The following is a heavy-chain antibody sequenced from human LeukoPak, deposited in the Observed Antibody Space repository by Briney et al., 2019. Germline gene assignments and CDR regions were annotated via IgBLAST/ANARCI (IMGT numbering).Heavy chain of an antibody. CDR2: ISAYNGNT. V-gene: IGHV1-18*01. Sequence: ASVKVSCKASGYTFTSYGISWVRQAPGQGLEWMGWISAYNGNTNYAQKLQGRVTMTTDTSTSTAYMELSSLRSEDTAVYYCATLRVRWSSDAFDIWGQGTMVTVSS. CDR1: GYTFTSYG. J-gene: IGHJ3*02. D-gene: IGHD4-23*01. CDR3: ATLRVRWSSDAFDI.